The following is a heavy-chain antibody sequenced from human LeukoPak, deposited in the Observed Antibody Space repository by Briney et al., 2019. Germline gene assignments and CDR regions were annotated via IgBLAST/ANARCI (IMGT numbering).Heavy chain of an antibody. D-gene: IGHD3-10*01. CDR1: GFTFDDYG. J-gene: IGHJ6*03. CDR3: ARLYGSGSNYYYYYMDV. Sequence: GGSLRLSCAASGFTFDDYGMSWVRQAPGQGLEWVSGINWNGGSTGYADSVKGRFTIARDNAKNSLYLQMNSLRAEDTAVYYCARLYGSGSNYYYYYMDVWGKGTTVTISS. V-gene: IGHV3-20*04. CDR2: INWNGGST.